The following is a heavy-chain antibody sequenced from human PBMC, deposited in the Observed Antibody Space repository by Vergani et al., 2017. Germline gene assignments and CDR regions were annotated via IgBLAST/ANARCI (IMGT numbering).Heavy chain of an antibody. CDR3: ARLRIGSGWYYYYMDV. CDR2: IIPIFGTA. Sequence: QVQLVQSGAEVKKPGASVKVSCKASGYTFTGYYMHWVRQAPGQWLEWMGGIIPIFGTANYAQKFQGRVTITADESTSTAYMELSSLRSEDTAVYYCARLRIGSGWYYYYMDVWGKGTTVTVSS. CDR1: GYTFTGYY. V-gene: IGHV1-69*01. D-gene: IGHD3-3*01. J-gene: IGHJ6*03.